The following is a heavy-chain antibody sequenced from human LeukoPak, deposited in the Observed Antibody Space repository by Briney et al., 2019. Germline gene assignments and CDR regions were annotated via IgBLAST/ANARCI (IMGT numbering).Heavy chain of an antibody. V-gene: IGHV3-30*01. CDR3: ARAYCTNGVCCSVVDY. CDR2: MSYDGGNK. CDR1: GFTFSSYA. Sequence: GGSLRLSCAASGFTFSSYAMHWVRQAPGKGLEWVAVMSYDGGNKYYADSVKGRFTISRDNSKNTLYLQMNSLRAEDTAVYYCARAYCTNGVCCSVVDYWGQGTLVTVSS. J-gene: IGHJ4*02. D-gene: IGHD2-8*01.